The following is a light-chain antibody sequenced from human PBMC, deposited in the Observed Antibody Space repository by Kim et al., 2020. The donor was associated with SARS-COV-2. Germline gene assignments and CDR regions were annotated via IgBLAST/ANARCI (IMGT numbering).Light chain of an antibody. V-gene: IGKV3-11*01. CDR1: QSINNS. Sequence: SPGERATRSCRTSQSINNSLAWYQQKPGQAPRLLIYEVSSRATGIPARFSGSGSGTDFTLTISSLEPEDFAVYYCQQRSNWPLTFGGGSKVDIK. CDR2: EVS. CDR3: QQRSNWPLT. J-gene: IGKJ4*01.